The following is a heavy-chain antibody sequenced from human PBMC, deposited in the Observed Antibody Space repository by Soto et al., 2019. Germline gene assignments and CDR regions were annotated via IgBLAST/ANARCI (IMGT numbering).Heavy chain of an antibody. D-gene: IGHD3-3*01. CDR2: IYYSGST. V-gene: IGHV4-39*01. CDR1: GGSISSSSYY. Sequence: SETLSLTCTVSGGSISSSSYYWGWIRQPPGKGLEWIGSIYYSGSTYYNPSLKSRVTISVDTSKNQFSLKLSSVTAADTAVYYCARKCFWSGYIKGDWFDPWGQGTLVTVSS. J-gene: IGHJ5*02. CDR3: ARKCFWSGYIKGDWFDP.